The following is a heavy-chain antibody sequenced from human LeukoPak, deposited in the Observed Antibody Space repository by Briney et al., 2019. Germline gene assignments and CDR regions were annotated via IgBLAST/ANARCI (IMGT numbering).Heavy chain of an antibody. D-gene: IGHD1-26*01. V-gene: IGHV1-18*01. J-gene: IGHJ6*03. CDR2: ISAYNGNT. CDR3: ASSPQGAATYYYYYYMDV. Sequence: ASVKVSCKASGYTFTSYGISWVRQAPGQGLEWMGWISAYNGNTNYAQKLQGRVTMTTDTSTSTAYMELRSLRSDDTAVYYCASSPQGAATYYYYYYMDVWGKGTTVTVSS. CDR1: GYTFTSYG.